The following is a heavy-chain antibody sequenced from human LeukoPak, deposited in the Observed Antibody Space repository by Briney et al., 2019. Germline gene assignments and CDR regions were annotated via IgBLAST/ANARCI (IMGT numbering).Heavy chain of an antibody. Sequence: SETLSLTCSVSGASISTSAYYWSWLRQSPGKGLECIGYIHYTGSTNYNPSLKSRVTISVETSKNQFSLKLKSVTAADTAVYYCARGGYYGSGNDFRFDPWGQGTLVTVSS. J-gene: IGHJ5*02. CDR1: GASISTSAYY. CDR3: ARGGYYGSGNDFRFDP. V-gene: IGHV4-61*08. CDR2: IHYTGST. D-gene: IGHD3-10*01.